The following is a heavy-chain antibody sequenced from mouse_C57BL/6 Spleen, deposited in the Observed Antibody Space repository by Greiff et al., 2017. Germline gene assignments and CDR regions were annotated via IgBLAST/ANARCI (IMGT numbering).Heavy chain of an antibody. J-gene: IGHJ2*01. Sequence: QVQLQQPGTELVKPGASVKLSCKASGYTFTSYWMHWVKQRPGQGLEWIGTINPSNGGTNYNEKFKGKATLTVDKSSSTSYMKLSSLTSEDSAVYYCARDPYDCGSIDFCYWGQGTTLTVSS. D-gene: IGHD1-1*01. CDR3: ARDPYDCGSIDFCY. CDR2: INPSNGGT. CDR1: GYTFTSYW. V-gene: IGHV1-53*01.